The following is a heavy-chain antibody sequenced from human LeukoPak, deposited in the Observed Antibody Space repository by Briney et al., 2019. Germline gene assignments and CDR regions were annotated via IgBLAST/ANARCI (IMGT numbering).Heavy chain of an antibody. J-gene: IGHJ6*03. CDR1: GFTFSSYS. V-gene: IGHV3-7*01. CDR3: ARRAPVMDV. Sequence: GGSLRLSCAASGFTFSSYSMNWVRQAPGKGLEWVANIKQDGSEKYYVDSVKGRFTISRDNAKNSLYLQMNSLRAEDTAVYYCARRAPVMDVWGKGTTVTVSS. CDR2: IKQDGSEK.